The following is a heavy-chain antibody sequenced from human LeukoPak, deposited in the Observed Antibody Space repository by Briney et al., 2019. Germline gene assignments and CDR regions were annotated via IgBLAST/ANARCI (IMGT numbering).Heavy chain of an antibody. CDR2: IIPIFGTA. V-gene: IGHV1-69*13. CDR3: ARGRIGGYCSGGSCYAPDY. J-gene: IGHJ4*02. D-gene: IGHD2-15*01. Sequence: EASVKVSCKASGGTFSSYAISWVRQAPGQGLEWMGGIIPIFGTANYAQKFQGRVTITADESTSTAYMELSSLRSEDTAVYYCARGRIGGYCSGGSCYAPDYWGQGTLVTVSS. CDR1: GGTFSSYA.